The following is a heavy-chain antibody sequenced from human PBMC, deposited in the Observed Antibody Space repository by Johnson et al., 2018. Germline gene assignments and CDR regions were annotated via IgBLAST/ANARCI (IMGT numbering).Heavy chain of an antibody. CDR2: ISYDGSEI. Sequence: QVQLVESGGGVVQPGRSLRLSCAASGFTFSTYGMHWVRQTPGKGLEWVATISYDGSEIYYEESVKGRLTISRDNSKSPLYLQRNNLRAEDTAVYYCAHMLGVTAIRGEYFHHWGQGTLVTVSS. CDR1: GFTFSTYG. CDR3: AHMLGVTAIRGEYFHH. V-gene: IGHV3-30*03. J-gene: IGHJ1*01. D-gene: IGHD2-21*02.